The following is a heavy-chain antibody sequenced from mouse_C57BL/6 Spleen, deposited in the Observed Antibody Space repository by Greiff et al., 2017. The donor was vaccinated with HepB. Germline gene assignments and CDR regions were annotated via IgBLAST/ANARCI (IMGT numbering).Heavy chain of an antibody. J-gene: IGHJ3*01. CDR1: GYTFTDYN. CDR3: ARTGPYTWFAY. CDR2: INPNNGGT. V-gene: IGHV1-22*01. Sequence: EVQLQESGPELVKPGASVKMSCKASGYTFTDYNMHWVKQSHGKSLEWIGYINPNNGGTSYNQKFKGKATLTVNKSSSTAYMELRSLTSEDSAVYYCARTGPYTWFAYWGQGTLVTVSA. D-gene: IGHD2-10*01.